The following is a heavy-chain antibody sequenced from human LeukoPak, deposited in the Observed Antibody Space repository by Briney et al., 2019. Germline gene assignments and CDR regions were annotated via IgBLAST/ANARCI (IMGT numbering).Heavy chain of an antibody. CDR1: GYTLTELS. D-gene: IGHD2-21*02. CDR3: ATGLPGALRPLLGY. V-gene: IGHV1-24*01. CDR2: FDPEDGET. J-gene: IGHJ4*02. Sequence: ASVKVSCKVSGYTLTELSMHWVRQAPGKGLEWMGGFDPEDGETIYAQKFQGRVTMTEDTSTDTAYMELSSLRSEDTAVCYCATGLPGALRPLLGYWGQGTLVTVSS.